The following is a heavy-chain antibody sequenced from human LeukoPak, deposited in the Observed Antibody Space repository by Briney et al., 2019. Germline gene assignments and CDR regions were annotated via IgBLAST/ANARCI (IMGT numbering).Heavy chain of an antibody. Sequence: GGSLRLSCAASGFTFSSYWMSWVRQAQGKGLEWVANIKQDGSEKYYVDSVKGRFTISRDNAKNSLYLQMNSLRAEDTAVYYCARDSDHYYYDSSGYQDYWGQGTLVTVSS. J-gene: IGHJ4*02. CDR2: IKQDGSEK. D-gene: IGHD3-22*01. CDR3: ARDSDHYYYDSSGYQDY. CDR1: GFTFSSYW. V-gene: IGHV3-7*01.